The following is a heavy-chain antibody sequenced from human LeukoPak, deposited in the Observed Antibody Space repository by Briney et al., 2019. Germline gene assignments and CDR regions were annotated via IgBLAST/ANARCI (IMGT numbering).Heavy chain of an antibody. J-gene: IGHJ4*02. Sequence: PGGSLRLSCAASGFTVSSNYMSWVRQAPGKGLEWVSVIYSGGSTYYADSVKGRFTISRDNSKNTLYLQMNSLRAEDTAVYYRARERYSSGYYYGLDYWGQGTLVTVSS. D-gene: IGHD3-22*01. CDR3: ARERYSSGYYYGLDY. CDR2: IYSGGST. CDR1: GFTVSSNY. V-gene: IGHV3-66*01.